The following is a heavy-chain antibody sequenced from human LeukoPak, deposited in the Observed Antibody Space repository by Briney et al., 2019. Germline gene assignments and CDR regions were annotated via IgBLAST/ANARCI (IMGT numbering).Heavy chain of an antibody. CDR2: IRYDGSNK. CDR3: ARGTAVAGNFLAWYFDL. CDR1: GFTFSSYG. Sequence: GGSLRLSCAASGFTFSSYGMHWVRQAPGKGLEWVAFIRYDGSNKYYADSVKGRFTISRDNAKNSLYLQMNSLRAEDTAVYYCARGTAVAGNFLAWYFDLWGRGTLVTVSS. D-gene: IGHD6-19*01. V-gene: IGHV3-30*02. J-gene: IGHJ2*01.